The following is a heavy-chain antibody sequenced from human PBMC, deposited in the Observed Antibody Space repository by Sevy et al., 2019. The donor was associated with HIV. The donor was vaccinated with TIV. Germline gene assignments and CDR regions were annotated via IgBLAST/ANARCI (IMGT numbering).Heavy chain of an antibody. CDR1: GFTFSSYS. J-gene: IGHJ6*02. CDR2: MSSSSSYI. Sequence: GGSLRLSCAASGFTFSSYSMNWVRQAPGKGLEWVSSMSSSSSYIYYADSVKGRFTISRDNAKNSLYLQMNSLRAEDTAVYYCARDPGFYGMDVWGQGTTVTVSS. CDR3: ARDPGFYGMDV. V-gene: IGHV3-21*01.